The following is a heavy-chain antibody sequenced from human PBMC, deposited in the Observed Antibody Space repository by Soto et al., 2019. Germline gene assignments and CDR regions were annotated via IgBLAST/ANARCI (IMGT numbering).Heavy chain of an antibody. Sequence: EVQLLESGGGLVQPGGPLRLSCAVSGITFSSYAMSWVRQAPGKGLEWVSGVSGDTGSTFYADSVKGRCIVSRDNSKNTLYLNMNSLRADDTAVYYCAKDGSGSYQPTFFDYWGQGTLVTVSS. V-gene: IGHV3-23*01. CDR3: AKDGSGSYQPTFFDY. D-gene: IGHD1-26*01. CDR1: GITFSSYA. CDR2: VSGDTGST. J-gene: IGHJ4*02.